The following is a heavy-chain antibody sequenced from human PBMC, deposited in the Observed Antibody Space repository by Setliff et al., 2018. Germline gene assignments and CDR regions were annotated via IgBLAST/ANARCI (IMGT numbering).Heavy chain of an antibody. CDR1: GFNLHVYT. Sequence: GGSLRLSCVASGFNLHVYTMEWVRQAPGKGLDWVSSISSNSNYIYTADSLKGRLTVSRDNAKNSLYLQLDSLTADDTAVYYCARVRIAVPGTVWFDYWGQGTLVTVSS. D-gene: IGHD6-19*01. V-gene: IGHV3-21*01. J-gene: IGHJ4*02. CDR3: ARVRIAVPGTVWFDY. CDR2: ISSNSNYI.